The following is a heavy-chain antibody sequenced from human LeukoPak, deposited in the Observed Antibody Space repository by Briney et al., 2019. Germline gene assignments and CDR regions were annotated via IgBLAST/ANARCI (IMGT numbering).Heavy chain of an antibody. CDR1: GGSFSGYY. J-gene: IGHJ4*02. CDR3: ARSWVDGSGSY. CDR2: INHSGST. Sequence: SETLSLTCAVYGGSFSGYYWSWIRQPPGKGLEWIGEINHSGSTYYNPSLKSRVTTSVDTSKNQFSLKLSSVTAADTAVYYCARSWVDGSGSYWGQGTLVTVSS. D-gene: IGHD3-10*01. V-gene: IGHV4-34*01.